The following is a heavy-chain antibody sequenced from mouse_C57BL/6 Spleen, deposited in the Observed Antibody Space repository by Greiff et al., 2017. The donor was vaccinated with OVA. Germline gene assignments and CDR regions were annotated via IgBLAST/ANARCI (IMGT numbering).Heavy chain of an antibody. Sequence: EVKLMESGAELVRPGASVKLSCTASGFNIKDDYMHWVKQRPEQGLEWIGWIDPENGDTEYASKFQGKATITADTSSNTAYLQLSSLTSEDTAVYYCTHDYYGSSYEYWYFDVWGTGTTVTVSS. J-gene: IGHJ1*03. V-gene: IGHV14-4*01. CDR2: IDPENGDT. CDR1: GFNIKDDY. CDR3: THDYYGSSYEYWYFDV. D-gene: IGHD1-1*01.